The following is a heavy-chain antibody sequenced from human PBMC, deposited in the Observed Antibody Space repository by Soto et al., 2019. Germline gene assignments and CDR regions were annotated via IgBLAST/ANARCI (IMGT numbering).Heavy chain of an antibody. CDR2: ITTSSTSI. J-gene: IGHJ3*02. CDR3: ARVPWLASPI. V-gene: IGHV3-21*01. CDR1: GFTFSSYS. Sequence: EVQLVESGGGLVQPGGSLRLSCAASGFTFSSYSMNWVRQAPGKGLEWVSTITTSSTSIYYADSVKGRFTISRDNAKNARDLQMNSLRVEDTAVYDCARVPWLASPIWGQGTMVTVSS. D-gene: IGHD6-19*01.